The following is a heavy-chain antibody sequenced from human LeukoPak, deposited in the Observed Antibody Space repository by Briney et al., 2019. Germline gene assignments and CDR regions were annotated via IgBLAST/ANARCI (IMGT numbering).Heavy chain of an antibody. Sequence: GGSLRLSCAASGFTFSSFGMHWVRQAPGKGLEWVAFIQYDGSNKYYADSVKGRFTISRDNSRNTLYLQMNSLRAEDTAVYYCAKDHGSSDWYYFDYWGQGTLVTVSS. CDR2: IQYDGSNK. V-gene: IGHV3-30*02. J-gene: IGHJ4*02. CDR1: GFTFSSFG. D-gene: IGHD6-13*01. CDR3: AKDHGSSDWYYFDY.